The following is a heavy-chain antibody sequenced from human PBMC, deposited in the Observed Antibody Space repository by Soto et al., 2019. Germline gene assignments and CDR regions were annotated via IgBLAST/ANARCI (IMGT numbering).Heavy chain of an antibody. CDR3: AHRPFYYDFWSGYAFDI. J-gene: IGHJ3*02. V-gene: IGHV2-5*01. Sequence: QITLKESGPPLVKPTQTLTLTCTFSGFSLSTSGVGVGWIRQPPGKALEWLALIYWNDDKRYSPSLKSRLTTTTATAKNQVVLTMTHTDPVDTATYYCAHRPFYYDFWSGYAFDIWGQGTMVTVSS. CDR1: GFSLSTSGVG. CDR2: IYWNDDK. D-gene: IGHD3-3*01.